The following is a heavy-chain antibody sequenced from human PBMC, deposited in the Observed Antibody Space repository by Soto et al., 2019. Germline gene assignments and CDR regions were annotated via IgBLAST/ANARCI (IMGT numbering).Heavy chain of an antibody. V-gene: IGHV4-59*01. Sequence: PSETLSLTCTVSCGSISSYYWSWIRQPPGKGLEWIGYIYYSGSTNYNPSLKSRVTISVDTSKNQFSLKLSSVTAADTAVYYCARDSRLRFLESYGMDVWGQGTTVTVSS. CDR3: ARDSRLRFLESYGMDV. CDR1: CGSISSYY. J-gene: IGHJ6*02. D-gene: IGHD3-3*01. CDR2: IYYSGST.